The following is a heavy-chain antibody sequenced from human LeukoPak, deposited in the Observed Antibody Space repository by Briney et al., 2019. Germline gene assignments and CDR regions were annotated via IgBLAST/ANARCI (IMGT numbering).Heavy chain of an antibody. Sequence: SETLSLTCAVYGGSFSGYYWSWIRQPPGKGLEWIGEINHSGSTNYNPSLKSRVTISVDTSKNQFSLKLSSVTAADTAVYYCARVPTMVWGVNGWFDPWGQGTLVTVSS. D-gene: IGHD3-10*01. V-gene: IGHV4-34*01. J-gene: IGHJ5*02. CDR3: ARVPTMVWGVNGWFDP. CDR1: GGSFSGYY. CDR2: INHSGST.